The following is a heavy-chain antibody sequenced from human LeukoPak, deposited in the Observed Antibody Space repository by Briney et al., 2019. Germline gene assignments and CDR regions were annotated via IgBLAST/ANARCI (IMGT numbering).Heavy chain of an antibody. CDR3: ARTRGDAFDI. J-gene: IGHJ3*02. CDR1: GGSISSYY. Sequence: SETLSLTCTVSGGSISSYYWSWIRQPPGEGLEWIGYIYYSGSTNYNPSLKSRVTISVDTSKNQFSLKLSSVTAADTAVYYCARTRGDAFDIWGQGTMVTVSS. V-gene: IGHV4-59*01. CDR2: IYYSGST.